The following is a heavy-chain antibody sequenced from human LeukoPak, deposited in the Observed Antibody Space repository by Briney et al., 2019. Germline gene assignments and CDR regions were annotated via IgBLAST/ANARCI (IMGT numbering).Heavy chain of an antibody. V-gene: IGHV3-11*01. CDR1: GFTFSDYY. Sequence: GGSLRLSCAASGFTFSDYYMSWIRQAPGKGLEWVSYISSSGSTIYYADSVKGRFTISRDNAKNSLYLQMNSLRAEDTAVYYCARYRGTMNTAMVPYYFDYWGQGTLVTVSS. CDR2: ISSSGSTI. D-gene: IGHD5-18*01. CDR3: ARYRGTMNTAMVPYYFDY. J-gene: IGHJ4*02.